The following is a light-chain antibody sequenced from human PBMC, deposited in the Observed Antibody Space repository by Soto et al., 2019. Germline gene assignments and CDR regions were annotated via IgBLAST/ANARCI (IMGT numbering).Light chain of an antibody. Sequence: EIVLTQSPLSLSVTAGEAASISCRSSQSVVHFNGYKYLDWYLQKPGQSPQLLIYLGSYRASGVPDRFSGSGSGTDFTLKISRVEAEDVGIYYCMQALQSPYTFGQGTKLEIK. CDR2: LGS. CDR3: MQALQSPYT. J-gene: IGKJ2*01. V-gene: IGKV2-28*01. CDR1: QSVVHFNGYKY.